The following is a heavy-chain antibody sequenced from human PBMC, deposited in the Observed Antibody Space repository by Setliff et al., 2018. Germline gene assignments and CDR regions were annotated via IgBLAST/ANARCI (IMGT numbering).Heavy chain of an antibody. CDR2: ISACTGKA. CDR1: DYAFVGYG. Sequence: ASVHVSCKASDYAFVGYGLSWMRQAPGQGLEWLGWISACTGKADYAHNFQDRLTMTTDTSTNTAYMELRSLTSDDTAVYFCARAPRLEWILPTFDYWGQGTPVTVSS. CDR3: ARAPRLEWILPTFDY. V-gene: IGHV1-18*01. D-gene: IGHD3-3*01. J-gene: IGHJ4*02.